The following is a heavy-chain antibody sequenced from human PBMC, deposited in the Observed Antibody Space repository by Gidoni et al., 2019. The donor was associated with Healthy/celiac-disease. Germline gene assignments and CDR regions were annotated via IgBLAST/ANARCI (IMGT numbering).Heavy chain of an antibody. CDR3: ARTGYSSSLATGNYYYYGMDV. J-gene: IGHJ6*02. CDR2: ISSSSSTI. D-gene: IGHD6-6*01. Sequence: EVQLVESGGGLVQPGGSLRLSCAASGFTFSSYSMNWVRQAPGKGLEWVSYISSSSSTIYYADSVKGRFTISRDNAKNSLYLQMTSLRDEDTAVYYCARTGYSSSLATGNYYYYGMDVWGQGTTVTVSS. V-gene: IGHV3-48*02. CDR1: GFTFSSYS.